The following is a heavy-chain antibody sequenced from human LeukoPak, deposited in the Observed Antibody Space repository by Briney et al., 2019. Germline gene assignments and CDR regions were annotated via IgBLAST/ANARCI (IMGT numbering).Heavy chain of an antibody. D-gene: IGHD2-2*01. CDR2: IIPILGIA. CDR3: ARDSLGYCSSTSCRPSYY. J-gene: IGHJ4*02. CDR1: GYTLTELS. V-gene: IGHV1-69*04. Sequence: SVKVSCKVSGYTLTELSMHWVRQAPGQGLEWMGRIIPILGIANYAQKFQGRVTITADKSTSTAYMELSSLRSEDTAVYYCARDSLGYCSSTSCRPSYYWGQGTLVTVSS.